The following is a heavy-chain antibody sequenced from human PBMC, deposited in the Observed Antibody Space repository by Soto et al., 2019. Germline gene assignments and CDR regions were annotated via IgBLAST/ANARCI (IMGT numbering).Heavy chain of an antibody. Sequence: QLLLQESGPGLVKPSETLSLTCTVSGGSILDSTYYWAWIRQSPGKGLEWIGTIFYSGGTFYTPSPMSRVNMSVDTSNNQFSLKLSSVTAADTAVDYCSRQDSGYYYGWFDPWGQGTVVTVSS. J-gene: IGHJ5*02. CDR3: SRQDSGYYYGWFDP. D-gene: IGHD3-22*01. CDR1: GGSILDSTYY. V-gene: IGHV4-39*01. CDR2: IFYSGGT.